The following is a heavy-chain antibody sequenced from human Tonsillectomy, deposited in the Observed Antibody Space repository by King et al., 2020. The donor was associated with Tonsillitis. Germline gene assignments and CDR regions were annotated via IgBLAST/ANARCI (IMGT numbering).Heavy chain of an antibody. J-gene: IGHJ2*01. V-gene: IGHV3-30*18. CDR1: GFTFSNYG. CDR2: IAYDARYE. Sequence: VQLVESGGGVVQPGRSLRLSCAASGFTFSNYGMHWVRQAPGKGLEWVALIAYDARYENYADSVKGRFAISRDNSKNTLYLEMNSLRVEDTAVYYCAKYGIALSDWYFDLWGRGTLVTVSS. D-gene: IGHD3-10*01. CDR3: AKYGIALSDWYFDL.